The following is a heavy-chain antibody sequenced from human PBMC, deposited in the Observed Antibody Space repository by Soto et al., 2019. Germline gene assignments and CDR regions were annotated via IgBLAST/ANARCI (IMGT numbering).Heavy chain of an antibody. CDR1: GGTFSSYA. Sequence: QVQLVQSGAEVKKPGSSVKVSCKASGGTFSSYAISWVRQAPGQGLEWMGGIIPIFGTANYAQKFQGRVTITADESTSTAYMELSSLRSEDTAVYYCARDLVSGAAAGTGYFDYWGQGTLDTVSS. CDR2: IIPIFGTA. D-gene: IGHD6-13*01. J-gene: IGHJ4*02. V-gene: IGHV1-69*01. CDR3: ARDLVSGAAAGTGYFDY.